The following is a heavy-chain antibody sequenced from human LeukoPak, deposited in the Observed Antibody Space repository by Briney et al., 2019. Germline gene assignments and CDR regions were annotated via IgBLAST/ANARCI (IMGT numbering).Heavy chain of an antibody. CDR1: GGTLSSYA. CDR2: IIPIFGTA. CDR3: ARYQGSYSAFDI. V-gene: IGHV1-69*05. J-gene: IGHJ3*02. Sequence: RASVKVSCKASGGTLSSYAISWVRQAPGQGLEWMGGIIPIFGTANYAQKFQGRVTITTDESTSTAYMELSSLRSEDTAVYYCARYQGSYSAFDIWGQGTMVTVSS. D-gene: IGHD1-26*01.